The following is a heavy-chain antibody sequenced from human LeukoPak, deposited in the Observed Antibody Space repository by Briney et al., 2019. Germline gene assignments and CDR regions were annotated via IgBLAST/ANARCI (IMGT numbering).Heavy chain of an antibody. V-gene: IGHV3-7*01. CDR1: GFTFSSYW. D-gene: IGHD5-18*01. CDR3: ASPSGLWRQINY. J-gene: IGHJ4*02. CDR2: IKQNGSEK. Sequence: PGGSLRLSCAASGFTFSSYWMSWVRQAPGKGLEWVANIKQNGSEKYYVDSVKGRFTISRDNAKNSLYLQMNSLRAEDTAVYYCASPSGLWRQINYWGQGTLVTVSS.